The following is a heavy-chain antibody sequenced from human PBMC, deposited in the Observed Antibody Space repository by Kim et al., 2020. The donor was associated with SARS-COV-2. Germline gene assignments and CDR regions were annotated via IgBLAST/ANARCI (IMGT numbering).Heavy chain of an antibody. CDR2: IYYSGST. CDR1: GGSVSSGSYY. D-gene: IGHD4-17*01. CDR3: ARDPWPLTTYYGMDV. J-gene: IGHJ6*02. Sequence: SETLSLTCTVSGGSVSSGSYYWSWIRQPPGKGLEWIGYIYYSGSTNYNPSLKSRVTISVDTSKNQFSLKLSSVTAADTAVYYCARDPWPLTTYYGMDVWGQGTTVTVSS. V-gene: IGHV4-61*01.